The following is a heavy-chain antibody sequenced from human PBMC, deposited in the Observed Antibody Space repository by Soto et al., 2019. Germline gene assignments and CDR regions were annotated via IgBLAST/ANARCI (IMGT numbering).Heavy chain of an antibody. CDR3: GKAPKGSGHSFDS. J-gene: IGHJ4*02. Sequence: GGSLRLSCVASGLTFSSYALTWVRQAPGRGLEWVPAISGSGGTTYYADSVKRRFTISRDNSKNTLFLQMNSLRAEEAAIYYSGKAPKGSGHSFDSWGQGSLVTSPQ. V-gene: IGHV3-23*01. D-gene: IGHD3-22*01. CDR1: GLTFSSYA. CDR2: ISGSGGTT.